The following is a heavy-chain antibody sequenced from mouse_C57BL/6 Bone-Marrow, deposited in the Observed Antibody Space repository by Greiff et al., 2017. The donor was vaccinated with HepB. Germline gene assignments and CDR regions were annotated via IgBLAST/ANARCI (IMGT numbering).Heavy chain of an antibody. J-gene: IGHJ3*01. D-gene: IGHD2-4*01. CDR1: GYTFTEYT. CDR2: FYPGSGSI. Sequence: QVQLQQSGAELVKPGASVKLSCKASGYTFTEYTIHWVKQRSGQGLEWIGWFYPGSGSIKYNEKVKDKATFTADKSSSTVYMELSRWTSEDSAVYFCARHEESDLPFAYWGQGTLVTVSA. CDR3: ARHEESDLPFAY. V-gene: IGHV1-62-2*01.